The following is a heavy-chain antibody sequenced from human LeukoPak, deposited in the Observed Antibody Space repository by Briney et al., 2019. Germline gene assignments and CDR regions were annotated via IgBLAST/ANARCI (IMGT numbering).Heavy chain of an antibody. CDR1: GYTFTGYY. D-gene: IGHD3-10*02. CDR3: ARQGCSGSSFYNGAFDI. Sequence: ASVKVSCKASGYTFTGYYMHWVRQAPGQGLEWMGWINPNSGGTNYAQKFQGRVTMTRDTSISTAYMELSRLRSDDTAVYYCARQGCSGSSFYNGAFDIWGQGTMVTVSS. CDR2: INPNSGGT. J-gene: IGHJ3*02. V-gene: IGHV1-2*02.